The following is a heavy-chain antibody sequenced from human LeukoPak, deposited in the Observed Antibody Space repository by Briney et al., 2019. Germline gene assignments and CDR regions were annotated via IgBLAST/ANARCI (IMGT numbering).Heavy chain of an antibody. CDR1: VGSISSYY. CDR2: IYTSGST. V-gene: IGHV4-4*09. D-gene: IGHD3-10*01. Sequence: SETLPLTSTVSVGSISSYYWSWIRQPPRKGLEWIGYIYTSGSTNYNPPLKSRVTISVDTSKNQFSLKLSSVTAADTALYYSTRRLWLGEFDYWGRGSLVTV. J-gene: IGHJ4*02. CDR3: TRRLWLGEFDY.